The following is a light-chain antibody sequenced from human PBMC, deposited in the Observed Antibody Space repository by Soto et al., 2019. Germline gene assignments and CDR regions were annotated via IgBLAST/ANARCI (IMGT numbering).Light chain of an antibody. CDR3: QQRSNLPLT. J-gene: IGKJ4*01. CDR2: GAS. V-gene: IGKV3-11*01. CDR1: QNIGNY. Sequence: EIVLPQSPATLSLSPGDSSTLSCRASQNIGNYLAWYRQKPGQAPRLLIYGASSRATGIPDRFSGSGSGTDFTLTISSLEPEDFAVYYCQQRSNLPLTFGGGTKVDIK.